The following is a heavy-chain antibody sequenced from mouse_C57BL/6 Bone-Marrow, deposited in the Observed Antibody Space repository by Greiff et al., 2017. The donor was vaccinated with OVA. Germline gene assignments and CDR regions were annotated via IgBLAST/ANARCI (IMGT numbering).Heavy chain of an antibody. CDR2: IYPRSGNT. CDR1: FYTFTSYG. V-gene: IGHV1-81*01. CDR3: ARSGYGSSYGAMDY. J-gene: IGHJ4*01. D-gene: IGHD1-1*01. Sequence: VQLQQSGAELARPGASVKLSCKASFYTFTSYGISWVKQRTGQGLEWIGEIYPRSGNTYYNEKFKGKATLTADKSSSTAYMELRSLTSEDSAVYFCARSGYGSSYGAMDYWGQGTSVTVSS.